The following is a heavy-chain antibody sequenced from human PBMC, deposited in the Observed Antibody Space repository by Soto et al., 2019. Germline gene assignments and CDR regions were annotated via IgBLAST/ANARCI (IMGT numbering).Heavy chain of an antibody. CDR3: ARLLSPHYYYYGMDV. V-gene: IGHV4-59*12. D-gene: IGHD2-15*01. Sequence: SETLSLTCTVSGGSISSYYWSWIRQPPGKGLEWIGYIYYSGSTNYNPSLKSRVTISVDTSKNQFSLKASDTAMYYCARLLSPHYYYYGMDVWGQGTTVTVSS. CDR1: GGSISSYY. CDR2: IYYSGST. J-gene: IGHJ6*02.